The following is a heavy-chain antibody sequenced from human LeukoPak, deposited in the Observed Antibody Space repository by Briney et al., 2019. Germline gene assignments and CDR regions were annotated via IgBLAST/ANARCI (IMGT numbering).Heavy chain of an antibody. CDR3: ARDLSSTSNWELDY. CDR1: GYTFIHYF. CDR2: INSNTGGT. V-gene: IGHV1-2*06. Sequence: ASVKVSCXASGYTFIHYFIHWVRQAPGQGLEWMGRINSNTGGTEYTQKFQGRVTMTRDTSITTVYMELSSLTSDDSAVYYCARDLSSTSNWELDYWAREPWSPSPQ. J-gene: IGHJ4*02. D-gene: IGHD7-27*01.